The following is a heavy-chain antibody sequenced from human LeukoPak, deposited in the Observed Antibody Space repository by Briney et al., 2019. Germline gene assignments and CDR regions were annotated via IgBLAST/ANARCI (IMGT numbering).Heavy chain of an antibody. D-gene: IGHD1-1*01. CDR1: GFTFWRYR. Sequence: GGSLRLSCAASGFTFWRYRMTWLRQAPGKARECVASIKQDGNEKYCVDCVKGRLTISRDNATNSLFLQMNSLRAEDTAVYYCARVKMRPGTTETTGGVEDYWGQGTLVTVSS. J-gene: IGHJ4*02. CDR3: ARVKMRPGTTETTGGVEDY. CDR2: IKQDGNEK. V-gene: IGHV3-7*01.